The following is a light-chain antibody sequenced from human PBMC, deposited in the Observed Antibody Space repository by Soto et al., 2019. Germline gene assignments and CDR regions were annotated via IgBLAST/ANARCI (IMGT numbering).Light chain of an antibody. CDR2: DVS. CDR1: SSDIGAYEH. V-gene: IGLV2-14*03. J-gene: IGLJ3*02. Sequence: QSALTQPSSMSGSPGQSITISCTGTSSDIGAYEHVSWYQQRPGRAPKVLIYDVSNRPSGVSNRFSGSKSGNTASLTISGLQAEDEADYYCSSYTSSSTLVFGGGTKLTVL. CDR3: SSYTSSSTLV.